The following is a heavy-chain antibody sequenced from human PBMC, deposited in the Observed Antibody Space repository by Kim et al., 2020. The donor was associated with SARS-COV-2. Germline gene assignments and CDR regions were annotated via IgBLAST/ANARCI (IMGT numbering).Heavy chain of an antibody. CDR2: ISGSGGST. J-gene: IGHJ4*02. CDR3: AKDLLNYYDSSGYQGENDY. Sequence: GGSLRLSCAASGFTFSSYAMSWVRQAPGKGLEWVSAISGSGGSTYYADSVKGRFTISRDNSKNTLYLQMNSLRAEDTAVYYCAKDLLNYYDSSGYQGENDYWGQGTLVTVSS. CDR1: GFTFSSYA. V-gene: IGHV3-23*01. D-gene: IGHD3-22*01.